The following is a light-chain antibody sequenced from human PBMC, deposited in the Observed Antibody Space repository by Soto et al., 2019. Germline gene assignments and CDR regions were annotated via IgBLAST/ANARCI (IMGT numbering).Light chain of an antibody. CDR2: DVN. CDR3: SSYTGSSTFV. V-gene: IGLV2-14*01. J-gene: IGLJ1*01. CDR1: SSDVGGYNY. Sequence: QSVLTQPASVSGSPGQSITISCTGTSSDVGGYNYVSWYQQLPGKAPKLMIYDVNNRPSGVSNRFPGSKSGNTASLTISGLQAEDEADYYCSSYTGSSTFVFGTGTRSPS.